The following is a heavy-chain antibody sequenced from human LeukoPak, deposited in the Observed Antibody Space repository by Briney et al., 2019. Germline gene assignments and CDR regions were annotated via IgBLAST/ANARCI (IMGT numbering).Heavy chain of an antibody. CDR1: GSYISSGYH. Sequence: ETLSLTCTVSGSYISSGYHWGWIRQPPGKGLEWVSSISSSSSYIYYADSVKGRFTISRDNAKNSLYLQMNSLRAEDTAVYYCARAVGYCSSTSCYVDWFDPWGQGTLVTVSS. V-gene: IGHV3-21*01. CDR3: ARAVGYCSSTSCYVDWFDP. D-gene: IGHD2-2*01. CDR2: ISSSSSYI. J-gene: IGHJ5*02.